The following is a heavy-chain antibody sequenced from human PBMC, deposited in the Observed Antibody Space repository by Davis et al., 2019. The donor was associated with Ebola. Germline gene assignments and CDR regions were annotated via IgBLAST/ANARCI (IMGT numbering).Heavy chain of an antibody. J-gene: IGHJ1*01. CDR2: ISGSGGST. CDR1: GFTFSSYA. CDR3: ARDGGGSYSTFQH. D-gene: IGHD3-10*01. Sequence: GGSLRLSCAASGFTFSSYAMSWVRQAPGKGLEWVSAISGSGGSTYYADSVKGRFTISRDNAKNTLYLQMNSLRAEDTAVYYCARDGGGSYSTFQHWGQGTLVTVSS. V-gene: IGHV3-23*01.